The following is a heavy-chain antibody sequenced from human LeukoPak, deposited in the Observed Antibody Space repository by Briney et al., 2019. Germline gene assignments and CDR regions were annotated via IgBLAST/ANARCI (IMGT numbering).Heavy chain of an antibody. CDR3: ATDRRDYYGSGSQY. V-gene: IGHV1-18*01. J-gene: IGHJ4*02. Sequence: GASVKVSCKASGYTFTSYGISWVRQAPGQGLEWMGWISAYNGNTNYAQKFQGRVTMTEDTSTDTAYMELSSLRSEDTAVYYCATDRRDYYGSGSQYWGLGTLVTVSS. CDR2: ISAYNGNT. CDR1: GYTFTSYG. D-gene: IGHD3-10*01.